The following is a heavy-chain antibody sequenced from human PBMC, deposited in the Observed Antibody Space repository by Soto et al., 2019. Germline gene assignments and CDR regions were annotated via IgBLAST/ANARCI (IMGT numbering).Heavy chain of an antibody. Sequence: QVQLVQSGAEVKNPGSSVKVSCKASGGTFSSYTISWVRQAPGQGLEWMGRIIPILGIANYAQKFQGRVTITADKSTSTAYMELSSLRSDDTAVYYWARDDYDIVVVPAAEDWGQGTLVTVSS. J-gene: IGHJ4*02. CDR1: GGTFSSYT. CDR3: ARDDYDIVVVPAAED. V-gene: IGHV1-69*08. CDR2: IIPILGIA. D-gene: IGHD2-2*01.